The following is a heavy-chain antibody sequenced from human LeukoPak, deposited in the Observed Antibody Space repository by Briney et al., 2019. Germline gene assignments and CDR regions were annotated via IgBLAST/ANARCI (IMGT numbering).Heavy chain of an antibody. CDR1: GYTFTSHY. CDR2: INPSDGRT. Sequence: ASVKVSCKASGYTFTSHYIHWVRQAPGQGLEWMGIINPSDGRTSYAQKFLGRVTMTRDTSTSTAHIELYSLRSEDTAVYYCARGWSYDSSGYYYLAYWGQGTLVPVSS. CDR3: ARGWSYDSSGYYYLAY. V-gene: IGHV1-46*01. J-gene: IGHJ4*02. D-gene: IGHD3-22*01.